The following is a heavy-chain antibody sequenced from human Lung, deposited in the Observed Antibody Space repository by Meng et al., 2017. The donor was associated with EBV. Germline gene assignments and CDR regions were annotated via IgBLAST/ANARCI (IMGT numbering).Heavy chain of an antibody. CDR1: GGSISSSSYY. V-gene: IGHV4-39*01. Sequence: QRQLQGSGPGLVKPSETLSLTCTVSGGSISSSSYYWGWIRQPPGKGLEWIGSIYYSGSTYYNPSLKSRVTISVDTSKNQFSLKLSSVTAADTAVYYCARLLALGYFDYWGQGTLVTVSS. D-gene: IGHD2-15*01. J-gene: IGHJ4*02. CDR3: ARLLALGYFDY. CDR2: IYYSGST.